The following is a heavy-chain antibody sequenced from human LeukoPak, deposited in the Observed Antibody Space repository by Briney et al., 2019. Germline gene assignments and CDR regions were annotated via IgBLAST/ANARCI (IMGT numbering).Heavy chain of an antibody. J-gene: IGHJ4*02. CDR2: VRYDGKNQ. D-gene: IGHD3-10*01. Sequence: GGSLRLSCTASGFTFSSYGIHWVRQAPGKGLEWVSFVRYDGKNQYYADSVKGRFTISRDNPKNTLYLQMNSLRPEDTAIYYCAKRGGSGSLFDYWGQGTLVTVSS. V-gene: IGHV3-30*02. CDR3: AKRGGSGSLFDY. CDR1: GFTFSSYG.